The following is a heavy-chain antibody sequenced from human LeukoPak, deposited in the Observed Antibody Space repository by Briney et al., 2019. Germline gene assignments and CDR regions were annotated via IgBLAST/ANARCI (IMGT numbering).Heavy chain of an antibody. Sequence: SVKVSCKVSGGTFSSYAISWVRQAPGQGLEWMGRIIPIFGTANYAQKFQGRVTITTDESTSTAYMELSSLRSEDTAVYYCARDRGVLRFLEWLGDYFDYWGQGTLVTVSS. V-gene: IGHV1-69*05. CDR2: IIPIFGTA. J-gene: IGHJ4*02. CDR3: ARDRGVLRFLEWLGDYFDY. D-gene: IGHD3-3*01. CDR1: GGTFSSYA.